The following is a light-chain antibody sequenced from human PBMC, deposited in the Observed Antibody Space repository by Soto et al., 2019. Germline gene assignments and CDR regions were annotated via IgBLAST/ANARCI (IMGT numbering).Light chain of an antibody. CDR1: SSDVGSYTL. CDR3: CSYAGSGAWV. Sequence: QSALTQPASVSGSTGQSISISCTGPSSDVGSYTLVSWCQQHPVKAPKLMIYEGSKRPSGVSNRFSGSKSGNTASLTSSGLQAEDEADYYCCSYAGSGAWVFGGGTELTVL. V-gene: IGLV2-23*01. CDR2: EGS. J-gene: IGLJ3*02.